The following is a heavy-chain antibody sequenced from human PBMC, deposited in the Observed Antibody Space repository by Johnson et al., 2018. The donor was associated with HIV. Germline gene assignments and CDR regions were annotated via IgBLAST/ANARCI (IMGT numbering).Heavy chain of an antibody. CDR1: GFTFSSYA. D-gene: IGHD6-13*01. J-gene: IGHJ3*02. Sequence: QVQLVESGGGLVQPGGSLRLSCAASGFTFSSYAMSWVRQAPGKGLQWVAGMWYDGSKKDYADSVKGRFTISRDNSKNTLYLQMNSLSAEDTAVYYCTKCIWGSSLIDAFDIWGQGTKVTVSS. V-gene: IGHV3-33*06. CDR3: TKCIWGSSLIDAFDI. CDR2: MWYDGSKK.